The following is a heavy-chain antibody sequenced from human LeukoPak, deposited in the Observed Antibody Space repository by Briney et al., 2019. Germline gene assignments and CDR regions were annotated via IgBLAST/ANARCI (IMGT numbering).Heavy chain of an antibody. J-gene: IGHJ5*02. Sequence: GGSLRLSCAASGFTFSDYYMSWIRQAPGKGLEWVSYISSSGSTIYYADSVKGRFTISRDNSKNTLYLQMNSLRAEDTAVYYCARDRLRTGEFDPWGQGTLVTVSS. CDR3: ARDRLRTGEFDP. V-gene: IGHV3-11*04. CDR1: GFTFSDYY. CDR2: ISSSGSTI. D-gene: IGHD7-27*01.